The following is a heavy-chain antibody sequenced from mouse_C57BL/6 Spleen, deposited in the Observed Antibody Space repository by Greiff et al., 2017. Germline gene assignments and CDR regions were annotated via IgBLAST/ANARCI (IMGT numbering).Heavy chain of an antibody. Sequence: QVQLQQSGAELVKPGASVKISCKASGYAFSSYWMNWVKQRPGKGLEWIGQIYPGDGDTNYNGKFKGKATLTADKSSSTAYMQLSSLTSEDSAVYFCARCTTVVATNFYYWGQGTTLTVSS. J-gene: IGHJ2*01. D-gene: IGHD1-1*01. CDR3: ARCTTVVATNFYY. CDR2: IYPGDGDT. CDR1: GYAFSSYW. V-gene: IGHV1-80*01.